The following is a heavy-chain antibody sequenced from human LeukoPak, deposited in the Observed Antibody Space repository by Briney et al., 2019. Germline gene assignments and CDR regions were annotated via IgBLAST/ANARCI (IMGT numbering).Heavy chain of an antibody. J-gene: IGHJ4*02. D-gene: IGHD3-10*01. Sequence: PSWTLSLTCTVSGGSISSGDYCWGWIRQPPGKGRGWRGYIFYSGGTYYNPSLKRGVSLSVDTSKNQFSLRRCSATAADTAVYSCARVDTMVRDYYFDYWGQGTLVTVSS. CDR1: GGSISSGDYC. V-gene: IGHV4-30-4*01. CDR3: ARVDTMVRDYYFDY. CDR2: IFYSGGT.